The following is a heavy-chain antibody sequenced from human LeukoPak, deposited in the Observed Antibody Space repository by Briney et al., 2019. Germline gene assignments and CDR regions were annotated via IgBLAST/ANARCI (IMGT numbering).Heavy chain of an antibody. D-gene: IGHD3-16*01. J-gene: IGHJ4*02. CDR1: GFTFRNYW. V-gene: IGHV3-74*01. CDR2: INDDGTST. Sequence: GGSLRLSCAASGFTFRNYWMHWVRQAPGKGLVWVSCINDDGTSTTYADSVKGRFTISRDNAKNTLYLQMNSLRAEDTAVYYCARGRYYLDYWGQGTLVTVSS. CDR3: ARGRYYLDY.